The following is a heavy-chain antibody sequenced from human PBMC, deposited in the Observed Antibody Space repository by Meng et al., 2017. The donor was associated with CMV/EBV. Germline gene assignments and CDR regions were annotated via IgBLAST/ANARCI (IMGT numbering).Heavy chain of an antibody. CDR2: ISYDGSNK. D-gene: IGHD3-16*01. CDR3: ARARPLMDY. CDR1: GVTFRCYA. Sequence: QGEVVEFGGGAVHPGRTLRLSGAASGVTFRCYAMRGVRQAPGEGLEWVAVISYDGSNKYDADSVKGRFTISRDNSKNTLYLQMNSLRAEYTAVNYCARARPLMDYWGQGTLVTVSS. J-gene: IGHJ4*02. V-gene: IGHV3-30-3*01.